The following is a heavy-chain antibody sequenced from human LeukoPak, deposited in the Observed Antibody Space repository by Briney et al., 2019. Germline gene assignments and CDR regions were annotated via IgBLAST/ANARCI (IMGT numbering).Heavy chain of an antibody. J-gene: IGHJ4*02. CDR2: ISAYNGNT. V-gene: IGHV1-18*01. D-gene: IGHD6-19*01. CDR3: ARDRFSSGWSPPDY. CDR1: GYTFTTYG. Sequence: GASVKVSCKASGYTFTTYGISWVRQAPGQGLEWMGWISAYNGNTNYAQKLQGRVTMTTDTSTSTAYMELRSLRSDDTAVYYCARDRFSSGWSPPDYWGQGTLVTVSS.